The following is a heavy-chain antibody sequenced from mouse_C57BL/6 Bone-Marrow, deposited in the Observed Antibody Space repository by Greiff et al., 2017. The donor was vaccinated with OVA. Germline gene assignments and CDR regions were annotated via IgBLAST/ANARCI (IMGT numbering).Heavy chain of an antibody. J-gene: IGHJ4*01. Sequence: EVHLVESGGGLVQPGGSLKLSCAASGFTFSDYYMYWVRQTPEKRLEWVAYISNGGGSTYYPDTVKGRFTISRDNAKNTLYLQMSRLKSEDTAMYYCARPPYYYGSSYYAMDYWGQGTSVTVSS. CDR2: ISNGGGST. CDR3: ARPPYYYGSSYYAMDY. V-gene: IGHV5-12*01. D-gene: IGHD1-1*01. CDR1: GFTFSDYY.